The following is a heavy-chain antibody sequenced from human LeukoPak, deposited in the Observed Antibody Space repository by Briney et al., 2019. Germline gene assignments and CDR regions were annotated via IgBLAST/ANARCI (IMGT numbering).Heavy chain of an antibody. V-gene: IGHV3-11*01. J-gene: IGHJ4*02. Sequence: GGSLRLSCAASGFTFSDYYMSWIRQAPGKGLEGVSYISSSGNTIYYADSVKGRFTISRDSAENSLYLQMNSLRSEDTAVYYCARGQDSFDYWGQGTLVTVSS. CDR3: ARGQDSFDY. CDR2: ISSSGNTI. CDR1: GFTFSDYY.